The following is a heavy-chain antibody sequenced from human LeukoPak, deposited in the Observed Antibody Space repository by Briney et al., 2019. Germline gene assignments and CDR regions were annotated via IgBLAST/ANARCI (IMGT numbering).Heavy chain of an antibody. CDR1: GVTFSSHW. CDR3: AKDSYSRGDY. CDR2: IKQDGSVK. Sequence: GGSLRLSCAASGVTFSSHWMSWVRQAPGKGLEWVANIKQDGSVKTYVDSVKGRFTISRDNAKNSLYLQMNSLRAEDTAVYYCAKDSYSRGDYWGQGTLVTVSS. V-gene: IGHV3-7*01. D-gene: IGHD6-13*01. J-gene: IGHJ4*02.